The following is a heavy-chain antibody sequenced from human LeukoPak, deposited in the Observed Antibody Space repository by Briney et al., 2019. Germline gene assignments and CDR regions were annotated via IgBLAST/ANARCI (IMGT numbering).Heavy chain of an antibody. CDR1: GGSISSGGYY. J-gene: IGHJ6*02. V-gene: IGHV4-31*03. Sequence: SSQTLSLTCTVSGGSISSGGYYWSWIRQHPEKGLEWIGYIYYSGSTYYNPSLKSRVTISVDTSKNQFSLKLSSVTAADTAVYYCAREGPRDYYYYGVDVWGQGTTVTVSS. CDR2: IYYSGST. CDR3: AREGPRDYYYYGVDV.